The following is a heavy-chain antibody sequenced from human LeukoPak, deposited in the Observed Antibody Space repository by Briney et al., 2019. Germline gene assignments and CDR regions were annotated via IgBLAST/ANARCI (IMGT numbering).Heavy chain of an antibody. CDR1: GGSISSSSYY. Sequence: SETLSLTCAVSGGSISSSSYYWGWIRQPPGKGLEWIGSIYYSGSTYYNPSLKSRVTISVDTSKNQFSLRVSSVTAADTAVYYCARDYGGKFDYWGQGTLVTVSS. D-gene: IGHD4-23*01. CDR3: ARDYGGKFDY. V-gene: IGHV4-39*07. CDR2: IYYSGST. J-gene: IGHJ4*02.